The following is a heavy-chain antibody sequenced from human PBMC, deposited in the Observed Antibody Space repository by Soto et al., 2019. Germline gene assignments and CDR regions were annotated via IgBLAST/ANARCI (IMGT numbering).Heavy chain of an antibody. Sequence: QVQRQQWGAGLLKPSETLSLTCAVYGGSFSGYYWSWIRQPPGKGLEWIGEINHSGSTNYNPSLKSRVTISVDTSKNQFPLKLSSVTAADTDVYYCARSCSGGSCYYWGQGTLVTVSS. CDR2: INHSGST. CDR3: ARSCSGGSCYY. J-gene: IGHJ4*02. CDR1: GGSFSGYY. V-gene: IGHV4-34*01. D-gene: IGHD2-15*01.